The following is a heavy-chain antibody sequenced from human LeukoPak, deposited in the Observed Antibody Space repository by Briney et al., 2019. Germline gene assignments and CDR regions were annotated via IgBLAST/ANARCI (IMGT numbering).Heavy chain of an antibody. D-gene: IGHD6-13*01. CDR2: ISGDGGST. J-gene: IGHJ6*02. CDR1: GFTFDDYA. V-gene: IGHV3-43*02. CDR3: AKPYSSSSSEYYYYYGMDV. Sequence: GVSLRLSCAASGFTFDDYAMHWVRQAPGKGLEWVSLISGDGGSTYYADSVKGRFTISRDNSKNSLYLQMNSLRTEDTALYYCAKPYSSSSSEYYYYYGMDVWGQGTTVTVSS.